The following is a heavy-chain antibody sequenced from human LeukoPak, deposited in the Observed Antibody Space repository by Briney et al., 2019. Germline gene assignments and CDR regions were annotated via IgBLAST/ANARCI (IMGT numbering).Heavy chain of an antibody. V-gene: IGHV3-21*01. CDR1: GFTFSSYT. CDR2: ISSSSSYI. CDR3: ARDRSYLYYDSSGDAFDI. J-gene: IGHJ3*02. Sequence: GGSLRLSCAASGFTFSSYTMNWVRQAPGKGLEWVSPISSSSSYIYYPDSEKGRFTISRDNAKNSLYLQMNSLRDEDTAVYYCARDRSYLYYDSSGDAFDIWGQGTMVTVSS. D-gene: IGHD3-22*01.